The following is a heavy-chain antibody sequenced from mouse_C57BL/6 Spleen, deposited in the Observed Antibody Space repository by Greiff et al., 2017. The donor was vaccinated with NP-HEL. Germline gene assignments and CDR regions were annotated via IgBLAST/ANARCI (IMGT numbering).Heavy chain of an antibody. V-gene: IGHV1-15*01. J-gene: IGHJ1*03. CDR3: TREGYGSPYWYVDV. Sequence: VKLQESGAELVRPGASVTLSCKASGYTFTDYEMHWVKQTPVHGLEWIGAIDPETGGTAYNQKFKGKAILTADKSSSTAYMELRSLTSEDSAVYYCTREGYGSPYWYVDVWGTGTTVTVSS. CDR1: GYTFTDYE. CDR2: IDPETGGT. D-gene: IGHD1-1*01.